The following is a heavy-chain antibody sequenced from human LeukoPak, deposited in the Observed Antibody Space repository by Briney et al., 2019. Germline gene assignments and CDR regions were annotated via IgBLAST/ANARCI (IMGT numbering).Heavy chain of an antibody. CDR3: ATLGYCSSTSCYKHDYYYMDV. D-gene: IGHD2-2*02. CDR2: IIPIFGTA. CDR1: GGTFSSYA. V-gene: IGHV1-69*05. J-gene: IGHJ6*03. Sequence: SVTVSCKASGGTFSSYAISWVRRAPGQGLEWMGGIIPIFGTANYAQKFQGRVTITTDESTSTAYMELSSLRSEDTAVYYCATLGYCSSTSCYKHDYYYMDVWGKGTTVTVSS.